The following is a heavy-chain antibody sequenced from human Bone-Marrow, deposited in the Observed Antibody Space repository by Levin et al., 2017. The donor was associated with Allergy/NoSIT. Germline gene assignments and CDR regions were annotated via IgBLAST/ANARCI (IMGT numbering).Heavy chain of an antibody. CDR2: IKQDGTEK. J-gene: IGHJ4*02. D-gene: IGHD6-19*01. CDR3: ARKYSSAWCFDY. CDR1: GFTFSNYG. Sequence: GESLKISCSASGFTFSNYGMTWVRQAPGKGLEWVANIKQDGTEKNYVDSVKGRFTISRDNANNALHLQMSSLRVEDTAVYFCARKYSSAWCFDYWGQGILVAVSS. V-gene: IGHV3-7*01.